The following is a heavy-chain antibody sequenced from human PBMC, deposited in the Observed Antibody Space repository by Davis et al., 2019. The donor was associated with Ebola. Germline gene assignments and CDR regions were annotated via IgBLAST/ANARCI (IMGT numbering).Heavy chain of an antibody. D-gene: IGHD6-13*01. Sequence: MPSETLSLTCTVSGGSISSYYWSWIRQPPGKGLEWIGYIYYSGSTNYNPSLKSRVTISVDTSKNQFSLKLSSVTAADTAVYYCARDPGSSWRQFDYWGQGTLVTVSS. CDR3: ARDPGSSWRQFDY. CDR2: IYYSGST. CDR1: GGSISSYY. V-gene: IGHV4-59*01. J-gene: IGHJ4*02.